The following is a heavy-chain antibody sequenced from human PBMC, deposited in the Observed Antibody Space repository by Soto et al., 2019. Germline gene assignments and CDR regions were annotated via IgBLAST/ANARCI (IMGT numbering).Heavy chain of an antibody. Sequence: GGSLRLSCAASGFTFSSYAMHWVRQAPGKGLEWVAVISYDGSNKYYADSVKGRFTISRDNSKNTLYLQMNSLRAEDTAVYYCARGTTVKNMADIWGQGTMVTVSS. CDR1: GFTFSSYA. J-gene: IGHJ3*02. CDR2: ISYDGSNK. D-gene: IGHD4-17*01. CDR3: ARGTTVKNMADI. V-gene: IGHV3-30-3*01.